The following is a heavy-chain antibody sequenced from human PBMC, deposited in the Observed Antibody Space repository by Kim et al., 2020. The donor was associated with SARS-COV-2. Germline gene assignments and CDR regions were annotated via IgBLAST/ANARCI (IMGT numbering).Heavy chain of an antibody. V-gene: IGHV3-23*01. CDR2: IRGSGDNS. CDR1: GFAFSSYG. J-gene: IGHJ6*02. D-gene: IGHD2-15*01. Sequence: GGSLRLSCVASGFAFSSYGMSWVRQAPGKGLEWVSGIRGSGDNSYHADSVKGRFTISRDNSKNTLYLQMNSLRVEDTAVYYCAKDEGYCSGGSCYQGVMDVWGQGTTVTVSS. CDR3: AKDEGYCSGGSCYQGVMDV.